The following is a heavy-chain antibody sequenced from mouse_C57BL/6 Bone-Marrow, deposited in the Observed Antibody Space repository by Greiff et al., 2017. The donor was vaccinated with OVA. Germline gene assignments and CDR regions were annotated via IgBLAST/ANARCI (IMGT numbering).Heavy chain of an antibody. J-gene: IGHJ3*01. Sequence: EVKLMESGGGLVQPGGSLKLSCAASGFTFSDYYMYWVRQTPEKRLEWVAYISNGGGSTYYPDTVKGRFTISRDNAKNTLYLQMSHLKSEDTAMYYCARVYYSNLAWFAYWGQGTLVTVSA. V-gene: IGHV5-12*01. D-gene: IGHD2-5*01. CDR3: ARVYYSNLAWFAY. CDR1: GFTFSDYY. CDR2: ISNGGGST.